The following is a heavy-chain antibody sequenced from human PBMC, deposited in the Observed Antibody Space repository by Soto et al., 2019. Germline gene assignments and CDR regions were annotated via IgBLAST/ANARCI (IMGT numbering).Heavy chain of an antibody. J-gene: IGHJ4*02. D-gene: IGHD6-19*01. CDR3: ARAAGIAVDGTAHY. CDR2: ISSSSSYI. V-gene: IGHV3-21*01. CDR1: GFTFSSYS. Sequence: PGGSLRLSCAASGFTFSSYSMNWVRQAPGKGLEWVSSISSSSSYIYYADSVKGRFTISRDNAKNSLYLQMNSLRAEDTAVYYCARAAGIAVDGTAHYWGQGTLVTVSS.